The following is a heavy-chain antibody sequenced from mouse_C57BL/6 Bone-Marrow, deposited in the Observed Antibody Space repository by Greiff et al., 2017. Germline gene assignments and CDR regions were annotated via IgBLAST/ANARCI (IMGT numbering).Heavy chain of an antibody. CDR2: ISNGGGST. CDR1: GFTFSDYY. V-gene: IGHV5-12*01. Sequence: DVMLVESGGGLVQPGGSLKLSCAASGFTFSDYYMYWVRQTPEKRLEWVAYISNGGGSTYYPATVKGRFTISRDNAKNTLYLQMSRLKSEDTAMYYCARHDWAWFAYWGQGTLVTVSA. J-gene: IGHJ3*01. CDR3: ARHDWAWFAY. D-gene: IGHD4-1*01.